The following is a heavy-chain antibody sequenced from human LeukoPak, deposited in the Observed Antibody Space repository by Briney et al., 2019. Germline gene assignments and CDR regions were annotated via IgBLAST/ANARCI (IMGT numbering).Heavy chain of an antibody. D-gene: IGHD3-22*01. Sequence: PGGSLRLSCVASTFSFSRYPMGWVRQAPGKGLEWVSGISAGGDGTYYADPVKGRFTISRDNAKNSLYLQMSSLRAEDSAVYYCVTGGHYAGSWGQGSLVTVST. CDR2: ISAGGDGT. V-gene: IGHV3-23*01. J-gene: IGHJ5*02. CDR3: VTGGHYAGS. CDR1: TFSFSRYP.